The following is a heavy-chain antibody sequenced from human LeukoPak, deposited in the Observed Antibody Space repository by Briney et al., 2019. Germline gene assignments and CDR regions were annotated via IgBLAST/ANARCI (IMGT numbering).Heavy chain of an antibody. V-gene: IGHV4-39*07. J-gene: IGHJ4*02. CDR3: VRGGSGYESFDY. Sequence: SETLSLTCTVSGGSISSSSYYWGWIRQPPGKGLEWIGIIYHSGRTNYNPSLKSRSTISVDKSKTQFSLKLSSVTAADTAGYYCVRGGSGYESFDYWGQGTLVTVSS. CDR1: GGSISSSSYY. CDR2: IYHSGRT. D-gene: IGHD5-12*01.